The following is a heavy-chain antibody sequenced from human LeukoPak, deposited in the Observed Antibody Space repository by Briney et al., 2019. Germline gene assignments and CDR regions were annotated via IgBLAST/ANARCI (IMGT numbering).Heavy chain of an antibody. CDR2: IYTRGST. CDR3: ARVYTVMGATTVDHYHYYMDV. Sequence: SQTLSLTCTVSGGSIRSGSYYWSWIRQPAGKGLEWIGHIYTRGSTNYNPSVKSRVTVSLDTSKNQISLKLSSVTAADTAIYYCARVYTVMGATTVDHYHYYMDVWGKGTTVTVSS. J-gene: IGHJ6*03. CDR1: GGSIRSGSYY. D-gene: IGHD5-18*01. V-gene: IGHV4-61*09.